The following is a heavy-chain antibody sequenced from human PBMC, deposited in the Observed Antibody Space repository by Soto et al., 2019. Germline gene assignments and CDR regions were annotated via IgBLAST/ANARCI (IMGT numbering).Heavy chain of an antibody. CDR1: GIAFSGCG. CDR2: ISPDGSEK. Sequence: QVQLVESGGGVVQPGKSLTLSCAASGIAFSGCGMFWVRQTPSKGLEWVAAISPDGSEKYYADSVKGRFTISRDNSKNTLYVQMNSLRTEDTAVYYCAKNVVRGHWYFDLWGRGTLVTVSS. V-gene: IGHV3-30*18. CDR3: AKNVVRGHWYFDL. D-gene: IGHD3-10*01. J-gene: IGHJ2*01.